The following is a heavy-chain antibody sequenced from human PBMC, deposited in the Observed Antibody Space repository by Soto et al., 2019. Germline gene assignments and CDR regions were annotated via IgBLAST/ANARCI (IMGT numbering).Heavy chain of an antibody. D-gene: IGHD6-6*01. CDR1: GFTFSSYS. CDR3: APNPSLDSSSPHAEYFQH. Sequence: GGSLRLSCAASGFTFSSYSMNWVRQAPGKGLEWVSSISSSSSYIYYADSVKGRFTISRDNAKNSLYLQMNSLRAEDTAVYYCAPNPSLDSSSPHAEYFQHWGQGTLVTVSS. J-gene: IGHJ1*01. V-gene: IGHV3-21*01. CDR2: ISSSSSYI.